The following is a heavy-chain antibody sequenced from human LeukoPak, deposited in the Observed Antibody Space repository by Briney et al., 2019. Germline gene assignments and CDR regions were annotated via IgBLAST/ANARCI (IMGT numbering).Heavy chain of an antibody. J-gene: IGHJ4*02. CDR1: GSTFSSYW. CDR3: ARGDENIYGYFDY. Sequence: GGSLRLSCAASGSTFSSYWMHWVRQAPGKGLEWVSRINRDGSSTSYADSVKGRSTISRDNAKNTLYLQMNALRAEDTAVYYCARGDENIYGYFDYWGQGTLVTVSS. D-gene: IGHD5-18*01. CDR2: INRDGSST. V-gene: IGHV3-74*01.